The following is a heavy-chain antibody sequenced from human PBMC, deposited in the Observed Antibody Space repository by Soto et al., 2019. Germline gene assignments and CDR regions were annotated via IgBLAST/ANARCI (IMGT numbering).Heavy chain of an antibody. CDR3: ARDLPKLPGVAL. Sequence: EVQLLESGGGLVRPGGSLRLSCAASGFTFSTYSMNWVRQAPGKGLEWVSSISSSRSYIYYADSVKGRFTISRDNAKNSLCLQMNSLRAEDTAVYYCARDLPKLPGVALWGQEALVTVSS. V-gene: IGHV3-21*01. CDR2: ISSSRSYI. CDR1: GFTFSTYS. J-gene: IGHJ4*02. D-gene: IGHD2-15*01.